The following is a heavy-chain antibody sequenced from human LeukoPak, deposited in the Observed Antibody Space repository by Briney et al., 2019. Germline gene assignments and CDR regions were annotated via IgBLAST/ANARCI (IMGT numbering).Heavy chain of an antibody. Sequence: GGSLRLSCAASGFTFSTYSMNWVRQAPGKGLEWVSSISSDSNYINYADSVKGRFTISRDNAKNSLYLQMNSLRAEDTAVYYCARSRTTVTKDALDYWGQGTLVTVSS. J-gene: IGHJ4*02. CDR3: ARSRTTVTKDALDY. CDR1: GFTFSTYS. CDR2: ISSDSNYI. D-gene: IGHD4-17*01. V-gene: IGHV3-21*01.